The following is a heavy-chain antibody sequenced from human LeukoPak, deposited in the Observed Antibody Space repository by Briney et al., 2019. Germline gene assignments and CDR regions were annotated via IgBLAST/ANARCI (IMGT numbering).Heavy chain of an antibody. CDR3: ARVAVDIAVAGSVSGVDY. V-gene: IGHV4-39*07. CDR2: IYYSGST. Sequence: PSETLSLTCTVSGGSISSSSYYWGWIRQPPGKGLEWIGSIYYSGSTYYNPSLKSRVTISVDTSKNQFSLKLSSVTAADTAVYYCARVAVDIAVAGSVSGVDYWGQGTLVTVSS. J-gene: IGHJ4*02. CDR1: GGSISSSSYY. D-gene: IGHD6-19*01.